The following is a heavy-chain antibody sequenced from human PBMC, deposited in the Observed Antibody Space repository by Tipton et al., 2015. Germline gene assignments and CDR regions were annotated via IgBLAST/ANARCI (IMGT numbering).Heavy chain of an antibody. CDR2: TYYRSKWYY. V-gene: IGHV6-1*01. CDR3: ARDPGYYFGLDL. Sequence: LVQSSQTLSLTCDISGDSVSSSTSAWNWIRQSPSRGLEWLGRTYYRSKWYYEYSISVKSRVTVTPDTSKNQFSLQLDSVTPEDTAVYYCARDPGYYFGLDLWGQGTAVTVSS. CDR1: GDSVSSSTSA. J-gene: IGHJ6*02.